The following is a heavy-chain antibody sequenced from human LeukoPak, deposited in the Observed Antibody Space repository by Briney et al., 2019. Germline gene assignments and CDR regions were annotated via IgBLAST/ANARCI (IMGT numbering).Heavy chain of an antibody. Sequence: PGGSLRLSCAASGFTFSSYGMSWVRQAPGKGLEWVSAISGSGGSTYYADSVKGRFTISRDNSKNTLYLQMNSLRAEDTAVYYCAKDSSSWFWFDPWGQGTLVTVSS. V-gene: IGHV3-23*01. CDR1: GFTFSSYG. D-gene: IGHD6-13*01. J-gene: IGHJ5*02. CDR2: ISGSGGST. CDR3: AKDSSSWFWFDP.